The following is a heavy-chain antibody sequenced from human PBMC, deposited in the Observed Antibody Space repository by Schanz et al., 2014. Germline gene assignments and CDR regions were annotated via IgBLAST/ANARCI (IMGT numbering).Heavy chain of an antibody. CDR1: GHTFTSYY. CDR3: ARADSSGPDWYFDL. V-gene: IGHV1-46*01. CDR2: LTPSGGTT. D-gene: IGHD6-19*01. J-gene: IGHJ2*01. Sequence: QVQLVQSGAEVKKPGASVKVSCKASGHTFTSYYIHWVRQAPGQGLEWMGILTPSGGTTSNAQKCQGRVTMTWDTSTSTVFMEMSSLRIEDTAVYYCARADSSGPDWYFDLWGRGTLVTVSS.